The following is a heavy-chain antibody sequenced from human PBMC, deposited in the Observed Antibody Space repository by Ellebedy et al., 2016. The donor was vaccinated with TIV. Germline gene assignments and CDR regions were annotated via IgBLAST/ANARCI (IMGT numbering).Heavy chain of an antibody. D-gene: IGHD1-26*01. CDR3: AEDRHSGNIDY. V-gene: IGHV3-30*18. CDR2: ISYDGGNK. CDR1: GFTFSSFG. Sequence: PGGSLRLSCAASGFTFSSFGMHWVRQAPGKGLEWVAVISYDGGNKYYADSVKGRFTISRDNSKNTLYLQMNGLRAEDTAVYYCAEDRHSGNIDYWGQGTLVTVSS. J-gene: IGHJ4*02.